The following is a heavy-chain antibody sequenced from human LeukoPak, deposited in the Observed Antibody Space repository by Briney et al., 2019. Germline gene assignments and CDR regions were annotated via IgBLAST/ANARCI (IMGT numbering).Heavy chain of an antibody. Sequence: PGGSLRLSCTASGFTFSSYTMNWVRQAPGKGLEWVSSISGSSSSIYCADSVKGRFTISRDNAKNSLYLQMHSLRADDTAVYYCASRTYLAYWGQGTLVTVSS. V-gene: IGHV3-48*04. CDR2: ISGSSSSI. CDR3: ASRTYLAY. CDR1: GFTFSSYT. J-gene: IGHJ4*02.